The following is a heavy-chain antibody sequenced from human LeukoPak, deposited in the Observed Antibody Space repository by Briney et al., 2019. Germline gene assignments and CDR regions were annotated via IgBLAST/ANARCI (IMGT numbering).Heavy chain of an antibody. CDR1: GCTFNSYE. J-gene: IGHJ4*02. V-gene: IGHV3-48*03. CDR3: ARRYCSSTSCTLDY. Sequence: GGSLRLSCAASGCTFNSYEMNWVRQAPGKGLEWVSYISSSGSTMYYADSVRGRLTISRENAKNLLYLEVNSLRAEDTAVYYCARRYCSSTSCTLDYWGKGTLVIVSS. D-gene: IGHD2-2*01. CDR2: ISSSGSTM.